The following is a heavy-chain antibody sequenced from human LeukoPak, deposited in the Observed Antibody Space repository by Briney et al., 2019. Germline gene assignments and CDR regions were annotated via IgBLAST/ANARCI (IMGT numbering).Heavy chain of an antibody. V-gene: IGHV4-39*01. D-gene: IGHD3-22*01. J-gene: IGHJ4*02. CDR1: GGSISSSSYY. Sequence: SETLSLTCTVSGGSISSSSYYWGWIRQPPGKGLEWIGSIYYSGSTYYNPSLKSRVTISVDTSKNQFSLKLSSVTAADTAVYYCARYYYDSSGYYYFDYWGQGTLVTVSS. CDR2: IYYSGST. CDR3: ARYYYDSSGYYYFDY.